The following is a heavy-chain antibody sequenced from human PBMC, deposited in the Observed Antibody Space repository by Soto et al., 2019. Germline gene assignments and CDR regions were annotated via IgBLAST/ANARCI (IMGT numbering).Heavy chain of an antibody. V-gene: IGHV4-31*03. CDR2: IYDSGST. Sequence: QVQLQESGPGLVKPSQTLSLTCTVSGGSISRSGYFWSLIRQHPGQGLEWIGYIYDSGSTYYNPSLKSRVSLSVDTSKNQFSLNLTSVTAADTAMYYCARSSRSYFDYWGQGTLVTVSS. CDR3: ARSSRSYFDY. CDR1: GGSISRSGYF. J-gene: IGHJ4*02.